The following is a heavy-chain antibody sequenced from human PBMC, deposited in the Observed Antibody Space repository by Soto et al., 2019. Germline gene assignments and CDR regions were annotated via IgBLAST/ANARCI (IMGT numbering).Heavy chain of an antibody. D-gene: IGHD2-15*01. CDR3: AKKVPAALRLYYFFGLDV. CDR1: GASISSDNR. V-gene: IGHV4-4*02. J-gene: IGHJ6*02. Sequence: SETLSLTCAVSGASISSDNRWTRVRQPPGEGLEWIGEISQSGTTKYNPSLASRVTISVDKSKNQFSLRLTSMTAADTAVYYCAKKVPAALRLYYFFGLDVWGQGTTVTVSS. CDR2: ISQSGTT.